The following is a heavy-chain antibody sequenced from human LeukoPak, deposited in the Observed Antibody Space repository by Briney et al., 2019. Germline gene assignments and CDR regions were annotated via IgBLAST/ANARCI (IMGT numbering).Heavy chain of an antibody. D-gene: IGHD5-18*01. J-gene: IGHJ4*02. CDR1: GVSVSSYY. CDR2: IHAGGTT. Sequence: SETLSLTCAVSGVSVSSYYWSWIRQPAGKRLEWLGRIHAGGTTNYNPSLHSRVTMSVDTSKNQFSLELRSVTAADTAVYYCARDGLYSYGYSYFDFWGQGTLVTVSS. CDR3: ARDGLYSYGYSYFDF. V-gene: IGHV4-4*07.